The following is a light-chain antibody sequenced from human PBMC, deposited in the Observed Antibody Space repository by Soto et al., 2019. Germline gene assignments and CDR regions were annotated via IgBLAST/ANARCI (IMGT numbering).Light chain of an antibody. CDR2: DDS. J-gene: IGLJ1*01. Sequence: SYELTQPPSVSVAPGQTARLTCGGNSLGSASVHWYQQKSGQAPVLVVYDDSDRPSGIPERFSGSKSGNTAALTVSRVEAGDEADYFCQVWDNSGDHYVFGTGTQLTVL. V-gene: IGLV3-21*02. CDR3: QVWDNSGDHYV. CDR1: SLGSAS.